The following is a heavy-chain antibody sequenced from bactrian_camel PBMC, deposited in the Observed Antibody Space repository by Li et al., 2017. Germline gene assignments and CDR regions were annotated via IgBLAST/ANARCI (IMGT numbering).Heavy chain of an antibody. CDR1: GYRASTYC. Sequence: VQLVESGGGSVQAGGSLRLSCEVSGYRASTYCMAWFRQAPGKEREGVAGIVSSGRTRYAGAVKGRVTISKDNAKNTLYLQMNNLKPEDTAMYYCAAALGPLAQWPTLDQYKYWGQGTQVTVS. D-gene: IGHD8*01. V-gene: IGHV3S53*01. CDR2: IVSSGRT. CDR3: AAALGPLAQWPTLDQYKY. J-gene: IGHJ4*01.